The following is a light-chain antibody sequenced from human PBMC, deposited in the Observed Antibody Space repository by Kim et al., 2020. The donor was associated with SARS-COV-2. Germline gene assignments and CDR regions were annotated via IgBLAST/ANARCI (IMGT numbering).Light chain of an antibody. CDR2: TNN. V-gene: IGLV1-47*01. Sequence: QSVLTQPPSASGTPGQRVTISCSGSSSNVGTNYLNWYQQLPGTAPKLLISTNNQRPSGVPDRFSGSKSGTSASLAISGLRSEDEAGYYCAAWDDSLSVRVFGGGTKLTVL. J-gene: IGLJ2*01. CDR1: SSNVGTNY. CDR3: AAWDDSLSVRV.